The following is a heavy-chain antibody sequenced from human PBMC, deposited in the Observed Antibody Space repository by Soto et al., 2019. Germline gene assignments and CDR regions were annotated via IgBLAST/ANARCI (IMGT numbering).Heavy chain of an antibody. J-gene: IGHJ4*02. V-gene: IGHV3-74*01. CDR3: ARRLGSGSYHFDY. CDR1: GFSFNTYW. D-gene: IGHD3-10*01. CDR2: ISPDGSST. Sequence: GGSLRLSCATSGFSFNTYWMHWIRQAPGAGLVWVSRISPDGSSTKYADSVKGRFTISRDNAKNTLYLQMDSLRAEDSAVYYCARRLGSGSYHFDYWGQGALVTVS.